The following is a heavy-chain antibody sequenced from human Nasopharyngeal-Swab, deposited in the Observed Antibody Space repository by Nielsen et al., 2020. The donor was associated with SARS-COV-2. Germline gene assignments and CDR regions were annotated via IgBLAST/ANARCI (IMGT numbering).Heavy chain of an antibody. D-gene: IGHD6-13*01. V-gene: IGHV4-59*08. CDR3: ARLVAAPYYYYMDV. Sequence: SATLSLTCTVSGGSISSYYWSWIRQPPGKGLEWIGYIYYSGSTNYNPSLKSRVTISVDTSKNQFSLKRSSVTAADTAVYYCARLVAAPYYYYMDVWGKGTTVTVSS. CDR2: IYYSGST. CDR1: GGSISSYY. J-gene: IGHJ6*03.